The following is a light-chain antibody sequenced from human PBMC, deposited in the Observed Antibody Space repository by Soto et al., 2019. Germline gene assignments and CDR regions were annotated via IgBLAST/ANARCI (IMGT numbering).Light chain of an antibody. V-gene: IGKV1-5*03. Sequence: DIQLTKSPSALSASVGDRATITCRASQSISSWLAWYQQKPGKAPKLLIYKASSLESGVPPRFSGSGSGTEFTLTISSLQPDDFATYYCQQYNSYSWTFGQGTKVDIK. CDR3: QQYNSYSWT. J-gene: IGKJ1*01. CDR2: KAS. CDR1: QSISSW.